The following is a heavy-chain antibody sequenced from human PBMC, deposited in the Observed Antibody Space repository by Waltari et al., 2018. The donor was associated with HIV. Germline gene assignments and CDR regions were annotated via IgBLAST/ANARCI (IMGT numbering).Heavy chain of an antibody. CDR3: ATALYSSSSAGSIDY. D-gene: IGHD6-6*01. CDR2: INPNSGGT. CDR1: GYTFTGYY. V-gene: IGHV1-2*02. J-gene: IGHJ4*02. Sequence: GAEVKKPGASVKVSCKASGYTFTGYYMHWVRQAPGQGLEWMGWINPNSGGTNYAQKFQGRVTMTRDTSISTAYMELSRLRSDDTAVYDCATALYSSSSAGSIDYWGQGTLVTVSS.